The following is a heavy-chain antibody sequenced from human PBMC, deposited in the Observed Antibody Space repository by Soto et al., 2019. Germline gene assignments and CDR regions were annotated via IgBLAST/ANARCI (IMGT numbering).Heavy chain of an antibody. CDR1: GFTFSNYW. J-gene: IGHJ4*02. V-gene: IGHV3-74*01. CDR2: IDHDGPT. Sequence: EVQLVESGGGPVQPGGSLRLSCAGSGFTFSNYWMHWVRQAPGKGLEWVSRIDHDGPTDYADSVRGRFTISRDNAENTLDPQINRLGPEDTAVYYCVRDSHGDYWGQGTLVTVSS. CDR3: VRDSHGDY.